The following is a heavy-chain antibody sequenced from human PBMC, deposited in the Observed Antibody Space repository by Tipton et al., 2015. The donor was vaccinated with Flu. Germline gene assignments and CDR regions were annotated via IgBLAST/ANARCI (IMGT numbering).Heavy chain of an antibody. Sequence: LRLSCTVSGGSISSYYWSWIRQPAGKGLEWIGRIYTSGSTNYNLSLKSRVTMSVDTSKNQFSLKLSSVTAADTAVYYCARDGTYGDYLLDYWGQGTLVTVSS. CDR2: IYTSGST. J-gene: IGHJ4*02. D-gene: IGHD4-17*01. CDR3: ARDGTYGDYLLDY. CDR1: GGSISSYY. V-gene: IGHV4-4*07.